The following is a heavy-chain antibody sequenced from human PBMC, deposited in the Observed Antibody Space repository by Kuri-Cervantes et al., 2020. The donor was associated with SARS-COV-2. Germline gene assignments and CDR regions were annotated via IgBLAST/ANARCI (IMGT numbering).Heavy chain of an antibody. J-gene: IGHJ4*02. D-gene: IGHD2-15*01. Sequence: LSLTCAASGFTVNSNFMIWVRQAPGKGLEWVALISYDGSNKFYADSVKGRFTISRDNSKNTLYLQMNSLRAEDTAVYYCAKDQHGIVVVVAAIDYWGQGTLVTVSS. CDR3: AKDQHGIVVVVAAIDY. CDR1: GFTVNSNF. CDR2: ISYDGSNK. V-gene: IGHV3-30*18.